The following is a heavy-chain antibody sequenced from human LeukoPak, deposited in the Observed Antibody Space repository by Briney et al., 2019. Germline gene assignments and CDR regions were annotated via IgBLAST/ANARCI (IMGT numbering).Heavy chain of an antibody. J-gene: IGHJ4*02. D-gene: IGHD3-9*01. CDR1: GFTFSSYS. V-gene: IGHV3-21*04. Sequence: GGSLRLSCAASGFTFSSYSMNWVRQAPGKGLEWVSSISSSSTYIYYADSMKGRFTISRDNAKNSLYLQMNSLRAEDTALYYCAKGIVDLLTGYYIVWGQGTLVTVSS. CDR2: ISSSSTYI. CDR3: AKGIVDLLTGYYIV.